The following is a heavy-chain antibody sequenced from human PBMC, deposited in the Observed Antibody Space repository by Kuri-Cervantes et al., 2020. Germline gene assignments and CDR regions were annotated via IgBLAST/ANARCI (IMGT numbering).Heavy chain of an antibody. CDR3: AHGGNFDY. J-gene: IGHJ4*02. CDR1: GFTFSSYW. CDR2: INSDGSST. V-gene: IGHV3-74*01. D-gene: IGHD2-15*01. Sequence: ETLSLTCAASGFTFSSYWMHWVRQAPGKGLVWVSRINSDGSSTSYADSVKGRFTISRDNAKNTLYLQMNSLRAEDTAVYYCAHGGNFDYWGQGTLVTVSS.